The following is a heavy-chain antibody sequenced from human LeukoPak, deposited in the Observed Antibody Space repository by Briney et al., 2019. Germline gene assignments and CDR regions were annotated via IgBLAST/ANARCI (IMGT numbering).Heavy chain of an antibody. CDR1: GFTFSSYS. D-gene: IGHD6-13*01. J-gene: IGHJ4*02. CDR3: AKSIAAAGTGGY. CDR2: ISSSSSTI. V-gene: IGHV3-48*01. Sequence: PGGSLRLSCAASGFTFSSYSMNWVRQAPGKGLEWVSYISSSSSTIYYADSVKGRFTISRDNSKNTLYLQMNSLRAEDTAVYYCAKSIAAAGTGGYWGQGTLVTVSS.